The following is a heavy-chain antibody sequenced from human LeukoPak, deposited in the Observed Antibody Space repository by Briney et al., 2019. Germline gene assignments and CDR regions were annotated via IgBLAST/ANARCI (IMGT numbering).Heavy chain of an antibody. D-gene: IGHD3-9*01. CDR1: EYTFTDYY. CDR2: INPNSGGT. Sequence: ASVKVSCKASEYTFTDYYMHWVRQAPGQGLEWMGWINPNSGGTNYAQKFQGRVTMTRDTSISTAYMELSRLRSDDTAVYYCARDRTYYDILTGPQPFDPWGQGTLVTVSS. CDR3: ARDRTYYDILTGPQPFDP. J-gene: IGHJ5*02. V-gene: IGHV1-2*02.